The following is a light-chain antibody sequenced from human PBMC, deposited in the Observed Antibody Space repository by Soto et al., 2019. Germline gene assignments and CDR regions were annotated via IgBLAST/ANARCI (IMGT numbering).Light chain of an antibody. Sequence: QSVLTQPPSASGTPGQRVTISCSGSSSNIGSHTVNWYQQLPGTAPKLLIYSDNQRPSGVPGRCSGSKSGTSASLAISRLQSEDEADYYCAAWDDSLNGPVFGGGTKLTVL. CDR3: AAWDDSLNGPV. V-gene: IGLV1-44*01. CDR2: SDN. J-gene: IGLJ2*01. CDR1: SSNIGSHT.